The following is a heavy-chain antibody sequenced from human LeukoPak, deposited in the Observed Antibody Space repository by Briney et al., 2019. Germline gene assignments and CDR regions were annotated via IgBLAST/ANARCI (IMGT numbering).Heavy chain of an antibody. D-gene: IGHD3-22*01. V-gene: IGHV1-69*04. CDR1: GGTFSSYA. J-gene: IGHJ5*02. CDR2: IIPILGIA. Sequence: SVKVSCKASGGTFSSYAISWVRQAPGQGLEWMGRIIPILGIANYAQKFQGRVTITADKSTSTAYMELSSLRSEDTAVYYCASYYYDSSGYFNWFDPWGQGTLVTVSS. CDR3: ASYYYDSSGYFNWFDP.